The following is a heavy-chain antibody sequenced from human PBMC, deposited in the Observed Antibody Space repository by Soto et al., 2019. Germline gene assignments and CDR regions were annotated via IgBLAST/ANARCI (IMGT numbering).Heavy chain of an antibody. CDR2: IYYSGST. CDR1: GGSISSYY. CDR3: ARWARGVTTGFDY. J-gene: IGHJ4*02. D-gene: IGHD4-17*01. V-gene: IGHV4-59*01. Sequence: TSETLSLTCTVSGGSISSYYWSWIRQPPGKGLEWIGYIYYSGSTNYNPSLKSRVTISVDTSKNQFSLKLSSVTAADTAVYYCARWARGVTTGFDYWGQGTLVTVSS.